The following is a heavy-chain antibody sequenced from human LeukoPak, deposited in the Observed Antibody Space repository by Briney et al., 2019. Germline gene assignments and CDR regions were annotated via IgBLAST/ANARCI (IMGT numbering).Heavy chain of an antibody. D-gene: IGHD3-22*01. CDR3: ARHFPQSSGYRFHLTGGGFDP. V-gene: IGHV4-39*01. CDR2: IYYSGST. CDR1: GGSISSSSYY. Sequence: SETLSLTCTVSGGSISSSSYYWGWIRQPPGKGLEWIGSIYYSGSTYYNPSLKSRVTISVDTSKNQFSLKLSSVTAADTAVYYCARHFPQSSGYRFHLTGGGFDPWGRGTLVTVSS. J-gene: IGHJ5*02.